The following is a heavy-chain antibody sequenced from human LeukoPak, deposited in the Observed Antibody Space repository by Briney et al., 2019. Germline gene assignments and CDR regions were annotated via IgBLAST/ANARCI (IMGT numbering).Heavy chain of an antibody. V-gene: IGHV4-39*01. J-gene: IGHJ5*02. Sequence: SETLSLTCTVSGGSISTITYYWGWIRQPPGKGLEWIGSIYYSGSTYYNPSLKSRVTISVDTSKNQFSLQLNSVTPEDTALYFCVRGPDSSTWYWGWFDPWGQGTLVTVSS. CDR1: GGSISTITYY. D-gene: IGHD6-13*01. CDR2: IYYSGST. CDR3: VRGPDSSTWYWGWFDP.